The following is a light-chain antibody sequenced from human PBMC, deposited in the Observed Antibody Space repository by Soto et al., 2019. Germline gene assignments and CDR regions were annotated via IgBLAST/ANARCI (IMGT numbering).Light chain of an antibody. CDR1: QGISSA. J-gene: IGKJ5*01. Sequence: AIQLTQSPSSLSASVGDRVTITCRASQGISSALAWYQQKPGKAPKLLIYDASSLESGVPSRFSGSGSWTDFTVNISSLKPADFATYYCQQFNSYPITFGRGTRLEIK. V-gene: IGKV1-13*02. CDR3: QQFNSYPIT. CDR2: DAS.